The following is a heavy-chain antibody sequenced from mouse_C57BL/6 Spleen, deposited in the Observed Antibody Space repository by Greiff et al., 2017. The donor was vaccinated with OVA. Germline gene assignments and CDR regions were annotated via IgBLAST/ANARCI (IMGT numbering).Heavy chain of an antibody. CDR2: IYPGSGST. Sequence: QVQLQQPGAELVKPGASVKMSCKASGYTFTSYWITWVKQRPGQGLEWIGDIYPGSGSTTYNAKFKNKATLTVDTSSSTAYMQLSSLTSEDSAVYYCARPQYYGTPYWYFDVWGTGTTVTVSS. J-gene: IGHJ1*03. V-gene: IGHV1-55*01. CDR1: GYTFTSYW. CDR3: ARPQYYGTPYWYFDV. D-gene: IGHD1-1*01.